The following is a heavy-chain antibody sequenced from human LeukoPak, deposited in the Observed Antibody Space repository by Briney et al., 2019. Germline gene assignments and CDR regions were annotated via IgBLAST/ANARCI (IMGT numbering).Heavy chain of an antibody. CDR2: IKQDGSHK. Sequence: GGSLRLSCAASGFTFSTYWMYWVRQAPGKGLEWVANIKQDGSHKYYVDSVKGRLTISRDNAKNSLYLQMNGLRVEDTAVYYCVREEGYWGQGTLVTVSS. CDR3: VREEGY. V-gene: IGHV3-7*01. CDR1: GFTFSTYW. J-gene: IGHJ4*02.